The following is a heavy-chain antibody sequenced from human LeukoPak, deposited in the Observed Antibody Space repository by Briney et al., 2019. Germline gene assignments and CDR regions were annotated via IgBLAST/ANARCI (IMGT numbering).Heavy chain of an antibody. CDR2: ISYDGSNK. CDR1: GFTFSSYG. J-gene: IGHJ4*02. D-gene: IGHD3-10*01. CDR3: AKDLDYYGSGSYPDY. V-gene: IGHV3-30*18. Sequence: GRSLRLSCAASGFTFSSYGMHWVRQAPGKGLEWVAVISYDGSNKYYADSAKGRFTISRDNSKNTLYLQMNSLRAEDTAVYYCAKDLDYYGSGSYPDYWGQGTLVTVSS.